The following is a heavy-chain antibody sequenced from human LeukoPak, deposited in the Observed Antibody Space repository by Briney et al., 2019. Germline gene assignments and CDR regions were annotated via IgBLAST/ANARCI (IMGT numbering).Heavy chain of an antibody. Sequence: GGSLRLSCAGSGFPFSSYWMAWVRQAPGKGLEWVANMKEDGGEINYVDSVKGRFTISRDNAKNSLDLQMNSLRVDDTAVYYYVRDRGYSTFDYWGQGTLVIVSS. D-gene: IGHD4-23*01. CDR1: GFPFSSYW. V-gene: IGHV3-7*01. CDR3: VRDRGYSTFDY. CDR2: MKEDGGEI. J-gene: IGHJ4*02.